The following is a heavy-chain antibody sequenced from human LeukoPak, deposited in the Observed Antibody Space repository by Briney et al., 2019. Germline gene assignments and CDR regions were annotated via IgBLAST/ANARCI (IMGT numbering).Heavy chain of an antibody. CDR2: IYSAGSP. CDR1: GFAVSNHD. D-gene: IGHD3-10*01. Sequence: GGSLRLTCAASGFAVSNHDMSWVRRAPGKGLEWVSVIYSAGSPFYADSVRGRFTVSRDNSKNILYLQMNSLRAGDTAVYYCARLYYYGSGSPPYWGQGTLVTVSS. V-gene: IGHV3-53*01. J-gene: IGHJ4*02. CDR3: ARLYYYGSGSPPY.